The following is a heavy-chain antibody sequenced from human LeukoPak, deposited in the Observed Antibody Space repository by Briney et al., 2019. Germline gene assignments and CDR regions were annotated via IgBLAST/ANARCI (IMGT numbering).Heavy chain of an antibody. J-gene: IGHJ3*02. V-gene: IGHV3-23*01. Sequence: PGGSLRLSCAASGFTFSSYAMSWVRQAPGKGLEWVSGISGSGVSIYYADSVKGRCTISRDNSKNTLDLQMNSLRAEDTAVYYCARVVAGTRGAFDIWGQGTMVTVSS. CDR3: ARVVAGTRGAFDI. D-gene: IGHD6-19*01. CDR1: GFTFSSYA. CDR2: ISGSGVSI.